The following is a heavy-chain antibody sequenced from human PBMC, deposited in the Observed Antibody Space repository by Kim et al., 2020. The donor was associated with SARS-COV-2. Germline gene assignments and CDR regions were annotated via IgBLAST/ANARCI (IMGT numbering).Heavy chain of an antibody. V-gene: IGHV3-49*02. J-gene: IGHJ6*02. CDR3: TRASGSSWRYYYYGMDV. D-gene: IGHD6-13*01. Sequence: VKGRFTISRDDSKSIAYLQMNSLKTEDPAVYYCTRASGSSWRYYYYGMDVWGQGTTVTVSS.